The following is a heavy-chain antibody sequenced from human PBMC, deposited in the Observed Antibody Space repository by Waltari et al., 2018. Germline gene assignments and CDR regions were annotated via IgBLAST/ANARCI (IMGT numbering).Heavy chain of an antibody. Sequence: EVQLLESGGGLVQPGGSLRLSCAASGFTFSTYAMSWVRQAPGKGLEWVSTISGNGGSTYYADSGKGRFTISRNNSKNTLYLQMNSLRAEDTAVYYCAKRGVFGSGSYFKNNWFDSWGQGTLVTVSS. D-gene: IGHD3-10*01. J-gene: IGHJ5*01. V-gene: IGHV3-23*01. CDR2: ISGNGGST. CDR1: GFTFSTYA. CDR3: AKRGVFGSGSYFKNNWFDS.